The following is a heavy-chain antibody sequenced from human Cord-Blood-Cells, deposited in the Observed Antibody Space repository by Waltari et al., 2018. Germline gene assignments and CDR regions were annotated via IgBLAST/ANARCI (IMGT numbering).Heavy chain of an antibody. J-gene: IGHJ6*02. V-gene: IGHV4-30-4*08. CDR2: IYYSGST. CDR3: ARALPRSSSWYWDYYYYGMDV. D-gene: IGHD6-13*01. Sequence: QVQLQESGPGLVKPSQTLSLTCTFPGGSISGGDYYWSWIRQPPGKGLEWIGYIYYSGSTYYNPSLKSRVTISVDTSKNQFSLKLSSVTAADTAVYYCARALPRSSSWYWDYYYYGMDVWGQGTTVTVSS. CDR1: GGSISGGDYY.